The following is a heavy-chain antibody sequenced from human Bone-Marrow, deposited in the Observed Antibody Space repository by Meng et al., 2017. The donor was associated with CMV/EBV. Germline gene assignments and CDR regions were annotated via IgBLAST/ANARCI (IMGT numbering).Heavy chain of an antibody. CDR3: AKDRILDLDY. V-gene: IGHV3-30*02. CDR1: GFTFSSYG. CDR2: IRYDGSNK. J-gene: IGHJ4*02. D-gene: IGHD1-1*01. Sequence: GESLKISCAASGFTFSSYGMHWVRQAPGKGLEWVAFIRYDGSNKYYADSVKGRFTISRDNSKNTLYLQMNSLRAEDTAVYYCAKDRILDLDYWGQGTLVTVSS.